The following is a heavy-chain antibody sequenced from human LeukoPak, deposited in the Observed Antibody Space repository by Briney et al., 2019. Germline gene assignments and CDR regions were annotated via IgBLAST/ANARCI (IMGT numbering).Heavy chain of an antibody. V-gene: IGHV1-18*01. D-gene: IGHD3-3*01. CDR1: GYTFTSYG. CDR2: ISAYNGNT. J-gene: IGHJ4*02. Sequence: SVKVSCKASGYTFTSYGISWVRQAPGQGLEWMGWISAYNGNTNDAQKLQGRVTMTTDTSTSTAYMELRSLRSDDTAVYYCARALISITIFGVVIRTPETEFDYWGQGTLVTVSS. CDR3: ARALISITIFGVVIRTPETEFDY.